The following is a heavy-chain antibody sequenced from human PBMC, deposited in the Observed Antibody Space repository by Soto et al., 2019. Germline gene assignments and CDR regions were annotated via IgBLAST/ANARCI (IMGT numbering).Heavy chain of an antibody. V-gene: IGHV3-13*01. CDR1: GFTFSTFD. D-gene: IGHD3-10*01. CDR3: ARGRSFSYDSTPPPMFDP. J-gene: IGHJ5*02. CDR2: IGTLSDT. Sequence: GGSLRLSCAGSGFTFSTFDIHWVRQAPGKGLEWVSGIGTLSDTFYAASVQGRFTISRQNAKNSVYLQMNSLRAGDTAFYYCARGRSFSYDSTPPPMFDPWGQGTLVTVS.